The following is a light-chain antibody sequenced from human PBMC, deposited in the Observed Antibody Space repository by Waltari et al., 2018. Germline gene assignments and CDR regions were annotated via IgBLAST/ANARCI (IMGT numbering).Light chain of an antibody. Sequence: QSALTQPASVSGSPGQSITLSCTGTSSDVGGYNFVSWYQQPPGKAPKLMIYEVSNRPSGLSNRFSGSKSGNTASLTISGLQAEDEADYYCSSYTFTSTPVVFGGGTKVTVL. CDR1: SSDVGGYNF. V-gene: IGLV2-14*01. J-gene: IGLJ2*01. CDR3: SSYTFTSTPVV. CDR2: EVS.